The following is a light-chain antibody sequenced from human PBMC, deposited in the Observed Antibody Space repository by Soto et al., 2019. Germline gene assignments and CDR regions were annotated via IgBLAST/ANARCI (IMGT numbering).Light chain of an antibody. CDR3: AAWDDSLSGVV. J-gene: IGLJ2*01. CDR1: TANIGNNY. Sequence: QSVLTQPPSASETPGQRVTISCSGSTANIGNNYVYWYPQLPGTAPKLLIHRSDQRASGVPDRFSGSKSGTSASLAISGLRSEDEAHYYCAAWDDSLSGVVFGGGTKVTVL. V-gene: IGLV1-47*01. CDR2: RSD.